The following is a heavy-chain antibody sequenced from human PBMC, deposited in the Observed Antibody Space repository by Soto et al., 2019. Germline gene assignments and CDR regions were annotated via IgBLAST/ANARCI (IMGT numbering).Heavy chain of an antibody. CDR3: AKAAPPPGTANWFES. J-gene: IGHJ5*01. V-gene: IGHV3-23*01. CDR1: AFNFNTFA. CDR2: ISSSGGSR. Sequence: GGSLRLSCAASAFNFNTFAMTCIRQATGKGLEWVSHISSSGGSRDSADSVRGRFTSSRDNSKNVLFLQINSLRADDPATYYCAKAAPPPGTANWFESLGKGTLVAVSS.